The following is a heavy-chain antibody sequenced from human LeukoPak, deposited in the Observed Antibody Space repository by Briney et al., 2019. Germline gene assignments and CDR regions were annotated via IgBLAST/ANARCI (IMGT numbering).Heavy chain of an antibody. D-gene: IGHD1-1*01. CDR2: IDSDGRIT. CDR1: GFTFNSHW. CDR3: ARDYNWNPPDY. V-gene: IGHV3-74*01. Sequence: GSLRLSCAASGFTFNSHWMHWVRQAPGKGLVWVSRIDSDGRITTYADSVKGRFTISRDNAKNTLYLQMNTLRDEDTAVYYCARDYNWNPPDYWGQGTLVTVSS. J-gene: IGHJ4*02.